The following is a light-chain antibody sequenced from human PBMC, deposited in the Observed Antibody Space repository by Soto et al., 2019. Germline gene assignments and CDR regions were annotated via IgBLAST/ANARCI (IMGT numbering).Light chain of an antibody. Sequence: EIELTQSPATLSLSPGERATLSCRASQSVSSNLAWYQQKPGQAPRLLIYDASNRATGIPARFSGSGSGTDVTLTISSLEPEDFSVYYCQQRGNWPRTFGQGTKVEIK. CDR3: QQRGNWPRT. V-gene: IGKV3-11*01. CDR1: QSVSSN. CDR2: DAS. J-gene: IGKJ1*01.